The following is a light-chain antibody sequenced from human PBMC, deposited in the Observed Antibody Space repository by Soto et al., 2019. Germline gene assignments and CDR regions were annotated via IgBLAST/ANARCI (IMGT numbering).Light chain of an antibody. CDR1: QSIDTS. Sequence: DIPMTQSPSSLSASVGDRVIITCRASQSIDTSLNWYQQKAGKAPKLLIYVASTLQSGVPSRFSGSGSGTDFTLTISSLQPEDFAAYYCQHASTFGQGTKVEIK. J-gene: IGKJ2*01. CDR3: QHAST. V-gene: IGKV1-39*01. CDR2: VAS.